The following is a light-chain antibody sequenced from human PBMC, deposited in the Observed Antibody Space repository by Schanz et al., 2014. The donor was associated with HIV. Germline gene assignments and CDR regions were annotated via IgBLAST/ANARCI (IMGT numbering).Light chain of an antibody. CDR2: AAS. Sequence: DIQMTQSPSSVSASVGDRVSITCRASHIISSYLAWYQQKPGKAPNLLIFAASTLKRGVPSRFSGSGSGTEFTLTISSLQPEDFATYYCQQYDHRSFTFGQGTKLEI. CDR1: HIISSY. CDR3: QQYDHRSFT. V-gene: IGKV1-12*01. J-gene: IGKJ2*01.